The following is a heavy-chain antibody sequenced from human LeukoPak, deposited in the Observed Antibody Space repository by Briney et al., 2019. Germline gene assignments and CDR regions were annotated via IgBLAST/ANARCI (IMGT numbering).Heavy chain of an antibody. CDR2: ISSSSSTI. Sequence: PGGSLRLSCAASGFTFSSYSMNWVRQAPGKGLEWVSYISSSSSTIYYADSVKGRFTISRDNAKNSLYLQMNSLRAEDTAVYYCASVGGSDYWGQGTLVTVSS. CDR3: ASVGGSDY. D-gene: IGHD1-26*01. CDR1: GFTFSSYS. J-gene: IGHJ4*02. V-gene: IGHV3-48*04.